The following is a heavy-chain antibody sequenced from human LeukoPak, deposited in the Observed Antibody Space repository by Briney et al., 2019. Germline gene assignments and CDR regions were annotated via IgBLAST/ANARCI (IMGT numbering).Heavy chain of an antibody. CDR1: GFTFDDYA. CDR3: AKDSTYSSSSGYFDY. Sequence: GGSLRLSCAASGFTFDDYAMHWVRQAPGKGLEWVSGISWNSGSIGYADSVKGRFTISRDNAKNSLYLQMNSLRAEDTALYYCAKDSTYSSSSGYFDYWGQGTLVTVSS. J-gene: IGHJ4*02. V-gene: IGHV3-9*01. CDR2: ISWNSGSI. D-gene: IGHD6-6*01.